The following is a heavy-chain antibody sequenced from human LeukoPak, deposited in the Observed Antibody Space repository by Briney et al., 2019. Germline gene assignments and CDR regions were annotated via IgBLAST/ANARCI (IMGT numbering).Heavy chain of an antibody. J-gene: IGHJ4*02. Sequence: PGGSLRLSCAASGFTFSSYAMHWVRQAPGKGLEWVAVISYDGSNKYYADSVKGRFTISRDNSENIVYLQMNDLRVEDTAVYYCAGRRTGYSSGYGHWGQGTLVTVSS. CDR3: AGRRTGYSSGYGH. V-gene: IGHV3-30-3*01. CDR2: ISYDGSNK. CDR1: GFTFSSYA. D-gene: IGHD5-18*01.